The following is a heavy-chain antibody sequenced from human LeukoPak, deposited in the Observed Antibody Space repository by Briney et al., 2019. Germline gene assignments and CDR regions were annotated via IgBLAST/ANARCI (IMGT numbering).Heavy chain of an antibody. D-gene: IGHD3-3*01. J-gene: IGHJ6*02. CDR2: INHSGST. CDR3: ARSLNIVDFWSGSARTYYYYGMDV. V-gene: IGHV4-34*01. Sequence: SETLSLTCTVSGGSISSYYWSWIRQPPGKGLEWIGEINHSGSTNYNPSLKSRVTISVDTSKNQFSLKLSSVTAADTAVYYCARSLNIVDFWSGSARTYYYYGMDVWGQGTTVTVSS. CDR1: GGSISSYY.